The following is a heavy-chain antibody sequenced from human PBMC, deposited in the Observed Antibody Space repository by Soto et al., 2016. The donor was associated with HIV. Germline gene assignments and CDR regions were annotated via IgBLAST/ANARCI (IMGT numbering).Heavy chain of an antibody. D-gene: IGHD3-22*01. J-gene: IGHJ4*02. V-gene: IGHV1-18*01. CDR3: ARGPYYYDSSGYFSPGDY. CDR2: ISAYNGNT. CDR1: GYTFTKYG. Sequence: QVQLVQSGAEVKKPGASVKVSCKASGYTFTKYGISWVRQAPGQGLEWMGWISAYNGNTNFAHKLQDRVTMTTDTSASTAYMELRSLRSDDTAVYYCARGPYYYDSSGYFSPGDYWGQGTLVTVSS.